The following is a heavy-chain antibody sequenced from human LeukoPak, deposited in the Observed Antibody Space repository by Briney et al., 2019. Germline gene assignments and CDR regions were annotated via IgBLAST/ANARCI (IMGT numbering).Heavy chain of an antibody. D-gene: IGHD6-19*01. CDR3: ARGPHPYSSGWYHFDY. V-gene: IGHV3-48*03. CDR1: GFTFSSYE. Sequence: PGGSLRLSCAASGFTFSSYEMDWVRQAPGKGLEWVSYISSSGSTIYYADSVKGRFTISRDNARNSLYLQMSSLRGEDTAVYYCARGPHPYSSGWYHFDYWGQGTLVTVSS. CDR2: ISSSGSTI. J-gene: IGHJ4*02.